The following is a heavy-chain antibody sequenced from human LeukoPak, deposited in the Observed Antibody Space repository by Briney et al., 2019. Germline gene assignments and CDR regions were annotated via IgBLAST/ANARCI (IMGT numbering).Heavy chain of an antibody. Sequence: GASVKVSCRASGYTFTSFDINWVRQAPGQGLDWMGWMNPNADKRGYAQKLQGRVTITWDTSITTSYMELSSLRSEDTGVYYCVRVGYSNSYDYWGQGTPITVSS. CDR1: GYTFTSFD. D-gene: IGHD4-11*01. CDR3: VRVGYSNSYDY. J-gene: IGHJ4*02. CDR2: MNPNADKR. V-gene: IGHV1-8*03.